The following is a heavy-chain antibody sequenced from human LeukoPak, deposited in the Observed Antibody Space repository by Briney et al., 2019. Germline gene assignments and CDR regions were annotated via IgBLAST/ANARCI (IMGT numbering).Heavy chain of an antibody. CDR1: GGSISSYY. CDR2: IYDHGRT. Sequence: SETLSLTCTVSGGSISSYYWNWIRQPPGKGLEWIGIIYDHGRTEYNPSLKSRVSISVDTSKNQVSLRLNSVTPADTAAYYCARGLAGRASGAVYFDLWGRGALVTVSS. V-gene: IGHV4-59*01. D-gene: IGHD3-16*01. CDR3: ARGLAGRASGAVYFDL. J-gene: IGHJ2*01.